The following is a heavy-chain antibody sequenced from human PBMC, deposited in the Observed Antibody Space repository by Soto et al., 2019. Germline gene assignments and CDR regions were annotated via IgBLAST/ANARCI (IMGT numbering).Heavy chain of an antibody. V-gene: IGHV1-58*01. D-gene: IGHD3-10*01. Sequence: SVKVSCKASGFTFTSSAVQWVRQARGQRLEWIGWIVVGSGNTNYAQKFQERVTITRDMSTSTAYMELSSLRSEDTGVYYCAAATSGSDAFDIWGQGTMVTVS. J-gene: IGHJ3*02. CDR3: AAATSGSDAFDI. CDR1: GFTFTSSA. CDR2: IVVGSGNT.